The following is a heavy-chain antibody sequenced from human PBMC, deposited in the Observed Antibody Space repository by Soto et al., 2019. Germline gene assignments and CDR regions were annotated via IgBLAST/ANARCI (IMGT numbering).Heavy chain of an antibody. V-gene: IGHV1-69*02. D-gene: IGHD1-26*01. CDR2: FIPILGLA. J-gene: IGHJ4*02. Sequence: QVQLVQSGAEVKKPGSSVKVSCKASGGSFSSHTINWVRQAPGQGLEWVGRFIPILGLANYAQKFQGRVTLTAAKYTRTVYMELSSLGSDDSAVYCGARPSSHIATSGTFNYGGQGTPVTVSS. CDR3: ARPSSHIATSGTFNY. CDR1: GGSFSSHT.